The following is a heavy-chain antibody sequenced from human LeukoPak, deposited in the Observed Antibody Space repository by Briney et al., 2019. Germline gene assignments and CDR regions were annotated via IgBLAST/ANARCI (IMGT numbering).Heavy chain of an antibody. J-gene: IGHJ6*02. V-gene: IGHV5-51*01. D-gene: IGHD1-20*01. CDR2: IYPGDSDT. CDR3: ARHRITGTSYYGMDV. Sequence: GESLKISCKGSGYSFTSYWIGWVRQMPGKGLEWMGIIYPGDSDTRYSPSFQGQVTIPADKSISTAYLQWSSLKASDTAMYYCARHRITGTSYYGMDVWGQGTTVTVSS. CDR1: GYSFTSYW.